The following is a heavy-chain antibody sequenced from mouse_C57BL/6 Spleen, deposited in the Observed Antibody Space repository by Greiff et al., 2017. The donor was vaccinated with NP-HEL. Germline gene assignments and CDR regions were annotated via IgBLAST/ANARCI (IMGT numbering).Heavy chain of an antibody. D-gene: IGHD2-1*01. CDR1: GYSITSGYY. V-gene: IGHV3-6*01. Sequence: VQLQQSGPGLVKPSQSLSLTCSVTGYSITSGYYWNWIRQFPGNKLEWMGYISYDGSNNYNPSLKNRISITRDTSKNQFFLKLNSVTTEDTATYYCATGLYGNYEAWFAYWGQGTLVTVSA. J-gene: IGHJ3*01. CDR3: ATGLYGNYEAWFAY. CDR2: ISYDGSN.